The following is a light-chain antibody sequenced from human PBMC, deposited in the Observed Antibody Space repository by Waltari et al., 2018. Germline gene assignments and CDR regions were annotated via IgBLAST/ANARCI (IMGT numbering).Light chain of an antibody. CDR2: WAS. Sequence: DNVMTQSPDSLTVSLGERATIDFKSSQSVLYGPNMKNYIAWYQLKSGQPPKLLISWASTRESGVPDRFSGSGSGTEFTLTISDLQAEDVAVYYCQEYYTDSLTFGGGTKVEIK. CDR1: QSVLYGPNMKNY. J-gene: IGKJ4*01. CDR3: QEYYTDSLT. V-gene: IGKV4-1*01.